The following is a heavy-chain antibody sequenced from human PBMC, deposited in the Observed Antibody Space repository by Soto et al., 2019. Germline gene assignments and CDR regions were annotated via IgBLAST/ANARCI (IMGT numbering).Heavy chain of an antibody. CDR3: AREKYYYDSSGYFIFDY. CDR1: GGSISSYY. CDR2: IYYSGST. Sequence: PSETLSLTCTVSGGSISSYYWSWIRQPPGKGLEWIGYIYYSGSTNYNPSLKSRVTISVDTSKNQFSLKLSSVTAADTAVYYCAREKYYYDSSGYFIFDYWGQGTLVTVSS. V-gene: IGHV4-59*01. J-gene: IGHJ4*02. D-gene: IGHD3-22*01.